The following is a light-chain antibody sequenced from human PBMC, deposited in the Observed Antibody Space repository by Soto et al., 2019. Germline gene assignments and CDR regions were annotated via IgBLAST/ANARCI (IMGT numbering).Light chain of an antibody. V-gene: IGKV3-20*01. CDR1: QSVSSY. Sequence: EIVLTQSPATLSLSPGERAALSCRASQSVSSYLAWYQQKPCQAPRLLLYGASSRAPGIPDRFSGSGSGTDFTLTISRLEPEDFAVYYCQQYGSSPLWTFGQGTKVDIK. CDR3: QQYGSSPLWT. CDR2: GAS. J-gene: IGKJ1*01.